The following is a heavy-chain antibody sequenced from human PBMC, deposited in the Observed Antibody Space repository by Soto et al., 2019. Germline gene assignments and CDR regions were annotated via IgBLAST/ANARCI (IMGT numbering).Heavy chain of an antibody. V-gene: IGHV1-18*01. D-gene: IGHD1-7*01. CDR2: ISPTNDNS. Sequence: QVQMVQSGAEVKKPGTSVQVSCKASGYAFINYAVTWVRQAPGEGLEWMGWISPTNDNSYSAQKFQDRVTMSTETSSNTADMGLRRLTPDDTAGYNCSREGGNTGTSDYWGHGTLVSGTS. CDR3: SREGGNTGTSDY. CDR1: GYAFINYA. J-gene: IGHJ4*03.